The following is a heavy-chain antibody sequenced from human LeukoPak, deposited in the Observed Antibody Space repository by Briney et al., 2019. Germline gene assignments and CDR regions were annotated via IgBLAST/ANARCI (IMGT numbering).Heavy chain of an antibody. D-gene: IGHD2-15*01. Sequence: GGSLRLSCAASGFTFSTYGMHWVRQAPGKGLEWVAFIQFDGSEEFYADSVKGRFSISRDNSKNTLYLQMNSLRAEDTSVYYCAEDQKLQPFHYWGQGTLVTVSS. CDR1: GFTFSTYG. V-gene: IGHV3-30*02. CDR3: AEDQKLQPFHY. CDR2: IQFDGSEE. J-gene: IGHJ4*01.